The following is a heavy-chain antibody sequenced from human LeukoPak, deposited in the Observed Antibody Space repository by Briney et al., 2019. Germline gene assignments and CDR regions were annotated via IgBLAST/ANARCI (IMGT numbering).Heavy chain of an antibody. CDR1: GFTFSSYS. CDR2: ISSSNTYI. J-gene: IGHJ4*02. V-gene: IGHV3-21*01. D-gene: IGHD6-13*01. Sequence: GGSLRLSCAASGFTFSSYSMNWVRHAPGKGLEWVSSISSSNTYIYYADSVKGRFTISRDNARNSLYLQMNTLRAEDTAVYYCARVAIEGAGADYWGQGTLVTVSS. CDR3: ARVAIEGAGADY.